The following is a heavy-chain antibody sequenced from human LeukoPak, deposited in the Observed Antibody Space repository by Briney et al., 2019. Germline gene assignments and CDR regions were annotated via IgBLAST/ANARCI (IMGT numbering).Heavy chain of an antibody. V-gene: IGHV4-39*01. CDR3: ARRGGHYDFWSGYYKRKGYFDY. D-gene: IGHD3-3*01. Sequence: PSETLSLTCTVSGGSISSSSYYWGWIRQPPGKGLEWIGSIYYSGSTYYNPSLKSRVTISVDTSKNQFSLKLSSVTAADTAVYYCARRGGHYDFWSGYYKRKGYFDYWGQGTLVTVSS. CDR2: IYYSGST. CDR1: GGSISSSSYY. J-gene: IGHJ4*02.